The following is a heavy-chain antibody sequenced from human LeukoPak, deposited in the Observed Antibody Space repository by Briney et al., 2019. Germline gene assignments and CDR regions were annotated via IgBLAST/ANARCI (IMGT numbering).Heavy chain of an antibody. V-gene: IGHV1-2*02. CDR1: GYTFTGYY. CDR2: INPNSGGT. J-gene: IGHJ4*02. Sequence: ASVKVSCKAPGYTFTGYYMHWVRQAPGQGLEWMGWINPNSGGTNYAQKFQGRVTMTRDTSISTAYMELSRLRSDDTAVYYCASSDYGGNPYFDYWGRGTLVIVSS. D-gene: IGHD4-23*01. CDR3: ASSDYGGNPYFDY.